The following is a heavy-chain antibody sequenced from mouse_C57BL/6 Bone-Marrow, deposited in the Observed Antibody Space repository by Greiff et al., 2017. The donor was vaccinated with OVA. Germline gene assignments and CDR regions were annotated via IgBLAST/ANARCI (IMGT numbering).Heavy chain of an antibody. CDR3: ATHYYGSSYY. Sequence: VKVVASGGDLVKPGGSLKLSCAASGFTFSSYGMSWVRQTPDKRLEWVATISSGGSYTYYPDSVKGRFTISSDNSKNTLYLQRSSLNSEDTAMYYGATHYYGSSYYWGQGTTLTVSS. CDR2: ISSGGSYT. J-gene: IGHJ2*01. D-gene: IGHD1-1*01. V-gene: IGHV5-6*01. CDR1: GFTFSSYG.